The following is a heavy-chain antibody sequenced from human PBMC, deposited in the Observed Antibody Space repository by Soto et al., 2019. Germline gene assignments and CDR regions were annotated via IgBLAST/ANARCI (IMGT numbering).Heavy chain of an antibody. CDR1: GFSLSTNGVG. Sequence: QITLKESGPTLVKPTQTLTLTCMVSGFSLSTNGVGVGWIRQAPGKALEWLALIYWDDDKRYSPSLKSRLTITKGSSRNPGVPTMTNVDPVDTATYFCARRIAVIGIDYWGQGTLVTVSS. CDR3: ARRIAVIGIDY. CDR2: IYWDDDK. V-gene: IGHV2-5*02. J-gene: IGHJ4*02. D-gene: IGHD2-21*01.